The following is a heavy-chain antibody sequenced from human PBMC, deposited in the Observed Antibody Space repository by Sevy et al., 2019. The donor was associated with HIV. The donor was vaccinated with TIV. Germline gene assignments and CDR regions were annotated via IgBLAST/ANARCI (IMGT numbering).Heavy chain of an antibody. D-gene: IGHD3-3*01. CDR2: INPNSDDT. V-gene: IGHV1-2*02. J-gene: IGHJ6*02. CDR1: ANSFTAYY. Sequence: ASVKVSCQASANSFTAYYIHWVRQAPGRGLEWMGWINPNSDDTKYAQNFQERVTMTADPSSSTAYMELSSLTSDDTAVDYCARDRMIFGGCGGMAVWGQGTTVTVSS. CDR3: ARDRMIFGGCGGMAV.